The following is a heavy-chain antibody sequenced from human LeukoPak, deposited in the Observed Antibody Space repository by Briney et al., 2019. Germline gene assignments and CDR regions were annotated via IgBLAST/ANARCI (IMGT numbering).Heavy chain of an antibody. CDR1: GFTFSSYA. CDR3: AKGTRHYCSSTSCPLDY. J-gene: IGHJ4*02. D-gene: IGHD2-2*01. CDR2: ISGSGGST. V-gene: IGHV3-23*01. Sequence: GGSLRLSCAASGFTFSSYAMSWVRQAPGKGLKWVSAISGSGGSTYYADSVKGRFTISRDNSKNTLYLQMNSLRAEDTAVYYCAKGTRHYCSSTSCPLDYWGQGTLVTVSS.